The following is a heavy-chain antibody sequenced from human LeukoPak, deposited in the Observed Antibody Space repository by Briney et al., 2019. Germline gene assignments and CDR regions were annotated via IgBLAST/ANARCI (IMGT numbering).Heavy chain of an antibody. CDR3: ARFRGYCDY. D-gene: IGHD5-12*01. V-gene: IGHV4-38-2*01. CDR1: GYSISSGYY. J-gene: IGHJ4*02. Sequence: SETLSLTCGVSGYSISSGYYWGWIRQPPGKGLEWIGSIYYSGSTYYNPSLKSRVTISVDTSKNQFSLKLSSVTAADTAVYYCARFRGYCDYWGQGTLVTVSS. CDR2: IYYSGST.